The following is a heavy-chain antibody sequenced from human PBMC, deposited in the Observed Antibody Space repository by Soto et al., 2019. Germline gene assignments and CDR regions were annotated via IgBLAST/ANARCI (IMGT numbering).Heavy chain of an antibody. D-gene: IGHD2-15*01. J-gene: IGHJ3*02. CDR3: ASTLGTLYCSGGSCYSEENAFDI. V-gene: IGHV1-69*13. Sequence: SVKVSCKASGGTFSSYAISWVRRAPGQGLEWMGGIIPIFGTANYAQKFQGRVTITADESTSTAYMELSSLRSEDTAVYYCASTLGTLYCSGGSCYSEENAFDIWGQGTMVTV. CDR1: GGTFSSYA. CDR2: IIPIFGTA.